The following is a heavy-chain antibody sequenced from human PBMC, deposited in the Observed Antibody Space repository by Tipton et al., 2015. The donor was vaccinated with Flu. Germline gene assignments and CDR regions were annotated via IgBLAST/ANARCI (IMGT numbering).Heavy chain of an antibody. CDR1: GGSISSSSYY. CDR3: ARDRASGRYLYYYCGMDV. J-gene: IGHJ6*02. V-gene: IGHV4-39*07. CDR2: IYYSGST. Sequence: LRLSCTVSGGSISSSSYYWGWIRQPPGKGLEWIGSIYYSGSTYYNPSLKSRVTISVDTSKNQFSLKLSSVTAADTAVYYCARDRASGRYLYYYCGMDVWGQGTTVTVSS. D-gene: IGHD3-10*01.